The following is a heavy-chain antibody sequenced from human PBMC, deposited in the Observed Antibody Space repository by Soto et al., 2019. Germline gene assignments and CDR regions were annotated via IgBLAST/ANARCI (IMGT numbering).Heavy chain of an antibody. D-gene: IGHD4-17*01. V-gene: IGHV3-23*01. CDR3: AKDYDGHDYGEYFQH. Sequence: SGGSLRLSCAASGFTFSSYAMSWVRQAPGKGLEWVSAISGSGGSTYYADSVKGRFTISRDNSKNTLYLQMNSLRAEDTAVYYCAKDYDGHDYGEYFQHSGQGTLVTVSS. J-gene: IGHJ1*01. CDR1: GFTFSSYA. CDR2: ISGSGGST.